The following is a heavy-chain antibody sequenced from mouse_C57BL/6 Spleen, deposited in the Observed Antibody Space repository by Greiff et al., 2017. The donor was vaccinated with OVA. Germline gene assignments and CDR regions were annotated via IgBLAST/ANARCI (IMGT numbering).Heavy chain of an antibody. CDR2: IWSGGST. V-gene: IGHV2-2*01. Sequence: QVQLQQSGPGLVQPSQSLSITCTVSGFSLTSYGVHWVRQSPGKGLEWLGVIWSGGSTDYNAAFISRLSISKDNSKSQVFFKMNSLQADDTAIYYCARKGAWRDYAMDYWGQGTSVTVSS. CDR1: GFSLTSYG. CDR3: ARKGAWRDYAMDY. J-gene: IGHJ4*01.